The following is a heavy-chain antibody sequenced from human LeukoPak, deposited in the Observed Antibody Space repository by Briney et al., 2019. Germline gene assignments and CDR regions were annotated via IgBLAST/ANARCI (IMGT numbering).Heavy chain of an antibody. J-gene: IGHJ4*02. CDR2: INAGNGNT. Sequence: ASVTVSFTASGYTFTSYAMHWVRQAPGQRLEWMGWINAGNGNTKYSQKFQGRVTITRDTSASTAYMELSSLRSEDTAVYYCARSPMITSGGVIMAFDYWGQGTLVTVSS. CDR1: GYTFTSYA. D-gene: IGHD3-16*02. CDR3: ARSPMITSGGVIMAFDY. V-gene: IGHV1-3*01.